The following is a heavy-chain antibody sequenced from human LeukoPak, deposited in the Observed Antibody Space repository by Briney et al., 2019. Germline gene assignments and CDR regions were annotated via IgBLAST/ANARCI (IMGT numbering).Heavy chain of an antibody. CDR2: TFYRSKWYS. Sequence: SQTLSLTCAISGDSVSSNSATWSWLRQSPSRGLEWLGRTFYRSKWYSDYAPSVEGRITVNPDTSRNRFSLQLDFVTPEDSAVYFCARWLTTSVGFDFWGRGTVVTVSS. CDR1: GDSVSSNSAT. CDR3: ARWLTTSVGFDF. D-gene: IGHD1/OR15-1a*01. J-gene: IGHJ3*01. V-gene: IGHV6-1*01.